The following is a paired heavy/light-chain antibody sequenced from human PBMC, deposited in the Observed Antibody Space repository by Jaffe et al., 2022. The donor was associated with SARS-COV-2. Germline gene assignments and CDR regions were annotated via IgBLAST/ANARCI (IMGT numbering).Light chain of an antibody. CDR1: NIGSKT. J-gene: IGLJ1*01. Sequence: SYVLTQPPSVSVAPGQTASITCEGNNIGSKTVHWYQQKPGQAPVLVVYDDTDRPSGIPERFSGSNSGNTATLTISRVEAGDEADYSCQVWESSPGQGYVFGKGTKVTVL. CDR2: DDT. CDR3: QVWESSPGQGYV. V-gene: IGLV3-21*02.
Heavy chain of an antibody. J-gene: IGHJ3*02. CDR2: IIPVLVTT. CDR3: ARQLNTAIGDDPFDI. Sequence: QVQLVQSGAEVKKPGSSVKVSCQASGDTFTTSSISWVRQAPGQGLEWMGGIIPVLVTTKYPQSLQGRVTLSADESTSTAYMELTSLRSEDTAVYYCARQLNTAIGDDPFDIWGQGTMVTVSS. V-gene: IGHV1-69*01. D-gene: IGHD5-18*01. CDR1: GDTFTTSS.